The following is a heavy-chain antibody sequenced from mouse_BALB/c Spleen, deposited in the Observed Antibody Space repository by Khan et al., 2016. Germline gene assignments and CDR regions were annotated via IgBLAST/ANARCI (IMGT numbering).Heavy chain of an antibody. J-gene: IGHJ4*01. CDR3: ARDGLNYDYAMDY. Sequence: QIQLVQSGAELVRPGVSVKISCKGSGYTFTDYAMHWVKQSHAKSLEWIGVISPYYGDTSYNQKFEGKATMTVDKSSSTAYMELARLTSEDSAIYYCARDGLNYDYAMDYWGQGTSVTVSS. CDR2: ISPYYGDT. V-gene: IGHV1S137*01. CDR1: GYTFTDYA. D-gene: IGHD2-1*01.